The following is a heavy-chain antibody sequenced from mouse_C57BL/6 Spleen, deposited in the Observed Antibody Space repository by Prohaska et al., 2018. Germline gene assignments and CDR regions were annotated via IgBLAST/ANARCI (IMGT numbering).Heavy chain of an antibody. Sequence: QVQLQQSGAELVKPGASVKISCKASGYAFSSYWMNWVKQRPGTGLEWIGQIYPGDGDTNYNGKFKGKATLTADKSSSTAYMQLSSLTSEDSAVYFCARPTVVARGCFDYWGQGTTLTVSS. CDR2: IYPGDGDT. CDR1: GYAFSSYW. D-gene: IGHD1-1*01. J-gene: IGHJ2*01. V-gene: IGHV1-80*01. CDR3: ARPTVVARGCFDY.